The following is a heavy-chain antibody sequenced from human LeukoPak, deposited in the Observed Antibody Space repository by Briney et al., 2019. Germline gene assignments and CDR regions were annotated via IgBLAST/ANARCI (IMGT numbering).Heavy chain of an antibody. CDR3: TQERYCSGASCYSDNTYFDS. Sequence: GGSLRLSCAASGFTFSDHYMDWVRQAPGKGLECVSFIRNDGGYTFYAGSVRGRFTISRDNSKNTLYMQMNNLRVEDTAVYYCTQERYCSGASCYSDNTYFDSWGQGTLVTVSS. CDR2: IRNDGGYT. V-gene: IGHV3-30*02. CDR1: GFTFSDHY. D-gene: IGHD2-2*01. J-gene: IGHJ4*02.